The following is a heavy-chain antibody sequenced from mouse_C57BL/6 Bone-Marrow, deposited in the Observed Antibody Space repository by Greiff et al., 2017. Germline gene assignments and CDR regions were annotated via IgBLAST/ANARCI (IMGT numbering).Heavy chain of an antibody. Sequence: VQLQQSGAALVRPGTSVKMSCQASGYTFTNSWIGWAKQRPGPGLAWIGDIYPGGGYPNYNEKFKGKATLPADKSSSTAYMQVSSLTSEDSAIYYCARRGLRWYFVVGGTGTTVTWSS. CDR2: IYPGGGYP. D-gene: IGHD3-1*01. CDR1: GYTFTNSW. CDR3: ARRGLRWYFVV. V-gene: IGHV1-63*01. J-gene: IGHJ1*03.